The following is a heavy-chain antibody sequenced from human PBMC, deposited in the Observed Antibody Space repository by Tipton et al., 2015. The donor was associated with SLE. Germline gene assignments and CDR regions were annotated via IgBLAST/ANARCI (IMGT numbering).Heavy chain of an antibody. CDR2: INYSGST. CDR3: ARDVGGYNTGWFPYYFDY. Sequence: LRLSCTVSGDSIRSSSFYWGWIRQPPGKGLEWIGSINYSGSTYYNSSLKSRVTISVDTSKNQFSLKLNSVTAADTAFYYCARDVGGYNTGWFPYYFDYWGQGTLVTVSS. V-gene: IGHV4-39*07. D-gene: IGHD2-8*02. J-gene: IGHJ4*02. CDR1: GDSIRSSSFY.